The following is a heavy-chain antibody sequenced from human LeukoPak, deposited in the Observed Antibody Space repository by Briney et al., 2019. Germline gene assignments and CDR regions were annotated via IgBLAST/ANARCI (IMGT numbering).Heavy chain of an antibody. CDR3: ARDRAAPTGKRRHCSGGSCYQTGDWFDP. J-gene: IGHJ5*02. CDR1: GYTFTSYG. D-gene: IGHD2-15*01. V-gene: IGHV1-18*01. Sequence: ASVKLSCKVSGYTFTSYGISWVRHAPGQGLEWMGWISAYNGNTNYAQKLQGRVTMTTDTSTSTAYMELRSLRSDDTAVYYCARDRAAPTGKRRHCSGGSCYQTGDWFDPWGQGTLVTVSS. CDR2: ISAYNGNT.